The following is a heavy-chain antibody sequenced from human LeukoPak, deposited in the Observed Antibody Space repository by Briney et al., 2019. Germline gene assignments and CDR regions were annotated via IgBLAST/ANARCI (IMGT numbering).Heavy chain of an antibody. J-gene: IGHJ6*03. D-gene: IGHD3-3*01. CDR3: ARSLNDDFSRDYMDV. CDR2: IIPIFGTT. CDR1: GGTFSSYA. V-gene: IGHV1-69*05. Sequence: SVKVSCKASGGTFSSYAITWVRQAPGQGLEWMGGIIPIFGTTNYAQKFQGRVTITTDESTSTAYMELSSLRSEDTAVFYCARSLNDDFSRDYMDVWGKGTTVTVSS.